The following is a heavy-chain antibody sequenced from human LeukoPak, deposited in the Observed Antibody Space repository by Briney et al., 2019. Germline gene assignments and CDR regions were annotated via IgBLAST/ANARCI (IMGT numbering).Heavy chain of an antibody. CDR2: IYWNSGII. D-gene: IGHD4-23*01. V-gene: IGHV3-9*01. Sequence: GGSLRLSCAASGFTFDDYAMHWVRQAPGQGLEWVSSIYWNSGIITYTDSVRGRFTISRDNADNSLFLQMDSLRPEDTALYYCTKEETKYTFGNAFDYWGQGTLVTVSS. J-gene: IGHJ4*02. CDR1: GFTFDDYA. CDR3: TKEETKYTFGNAFDY.